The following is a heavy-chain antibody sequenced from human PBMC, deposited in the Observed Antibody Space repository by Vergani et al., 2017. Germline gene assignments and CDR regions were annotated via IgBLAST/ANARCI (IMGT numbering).Heavy chain of an antibody. CDR3: ARGGRSNTSPFVGY. Sequence: VQLVASGGGLVRPGGSLRLSCAASGFIFSDYYMTWIRQTSGKGLEWVSAISGHGDRTYYADSVKGRFTISRDNSKNTVYLQMNSLKAEDRATYYCARGGRSNTSPFVGYWGQGTLITV. CDR2: ISGHGDRT. V-gene: IGHV3-23*04. J-gene: IGHJ4*02. D-gene: IGHD2/OR15-2a*01. CDR1: GFIFSDYY.